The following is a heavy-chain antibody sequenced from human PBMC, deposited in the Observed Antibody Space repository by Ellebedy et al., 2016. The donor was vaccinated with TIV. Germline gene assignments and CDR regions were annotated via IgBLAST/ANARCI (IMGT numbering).Heavy chain of an antibody. Sequence: GGSLRLSXAASGFTFSSYAMHWVRQAPGKGLEWVAVISYDGSNKYYADSVKGRFTISRDNSKNTLYLQMNSLRAEDTAVYYCARDENSGWYLGWFDPWGQGTLVTVSS. CDR2: ISYDGSNK. CDR3: ARDENSGWYLGWFDP. CDR1: GFTFSSYA. V-gene: IGHV3-30-3*01. D-gene: IGHD6-19*01. J-gene: IGHJ5*02.